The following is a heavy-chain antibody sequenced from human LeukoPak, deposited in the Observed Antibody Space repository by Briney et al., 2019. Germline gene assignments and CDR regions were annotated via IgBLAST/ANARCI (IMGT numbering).Heavy chain of an antibody. J-gene: IGHJ6*03. CDR3: ARLVSVIVVVPAAIYYYYYYMDV. Sequence: PSETLSLTCAVYGGSFSGYYWGWIRQPPGKGLEWIGEINHRGSTNYNPSLKSRVTISVDTSKNQFSLKLSSVTAADTAVYYCARLVSVIVVVPAAIYYYYYYMDVWGKGTTVTVSS. CDR2: INHRGST. CDR1: GGSFSGYY. D-gene: IGHD2-2*01. V-gene: IGHV4-34*01.